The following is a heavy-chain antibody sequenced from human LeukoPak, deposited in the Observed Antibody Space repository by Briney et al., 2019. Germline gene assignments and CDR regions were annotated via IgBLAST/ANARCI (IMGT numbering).Heavy chain of an antibody. D-gene: IGHD3-10*01. Sequence: PSETLSLTCTVSGGSISSYYWSWIRQPPGRGLEWIGYIYYSGSTNYNPSLKSRVTISVDTSKNQFSLKLSSVTAADTAVYYCARGYYGSGSYYKTRYNWFDPWGQGTLVTVSS. CDR2: IYYSGST. J-gene: IGHJ5*02. CDR3: ARGYYGSGSYYKTRYNWFDP. V-gene: IGHV4-59*01. CDR1: GGSISSYY.